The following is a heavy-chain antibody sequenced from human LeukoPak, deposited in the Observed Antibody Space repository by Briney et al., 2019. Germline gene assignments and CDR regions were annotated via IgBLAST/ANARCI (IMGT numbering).Heavy chain of an antibody. V-gene: IGHV3-33*01. Sequence: PGRSLRLSCAASGFTFSSYGMHWVRQAPGKGLEWVAVIRYDGSNKYYADSVKGRFTISRDNSKNTLYLQMNSLRAEDTAVYYCARGGSGWPFDYWGQGTLVTVSS. CDR3: ARGGSGWPFDY. D-gene: IGHD6-19*01. CDR2: IRYDGSNK. J-gene: IGHJ4*02. CDR1: GFTFSSYG.